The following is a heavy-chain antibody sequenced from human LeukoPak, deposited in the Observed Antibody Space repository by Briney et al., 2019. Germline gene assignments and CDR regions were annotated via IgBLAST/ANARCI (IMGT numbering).Heavy chain of an antibody. J-gene: IGHJ4*02. Sequence: ASVKVSCKASGYTFTSYGISWVRQAPGQGLEWMGWISAYNGNTNYAQKLQGRVTMTTDTSTSTAYMELRSLRSDDTAVYYCARLRAEISSGWYYFDYWGQGTLVTVSS. D-gene: IGHD6-19*01. V-gene: IGHV1-18*01. CDR3: ARLRAEISSGWYYFDY. CDR1: GYTFTSYG. CDR2: ISAYNGNT.